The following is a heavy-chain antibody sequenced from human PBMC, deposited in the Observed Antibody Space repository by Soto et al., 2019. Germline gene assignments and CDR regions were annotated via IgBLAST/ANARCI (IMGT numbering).Heavy chain of an antibody. CDR1: GGSISSGYYY. V-gene: IGHV4-61*01. CDR3: AREPYDY. CDR2: IYYSGST. Sequence: PSETLSLTCTVSGGSISSGYYYWSWIRQPPGKGLEWIGYIYYSGSTNYNPSLKSRVTISVDTSKNQFSLKLSSVTAADTAVYYCAREPYDYWGQGALVTVSS. J-gene: IGHJ4*02.